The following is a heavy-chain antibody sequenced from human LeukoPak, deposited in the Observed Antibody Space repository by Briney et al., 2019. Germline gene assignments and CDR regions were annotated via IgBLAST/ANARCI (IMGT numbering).Heavy chain of an antibody. J-gene: IGHJ4*02. Sequence: PGGSLRHSCAASGFTFSSYAMRWVRQAPGKGLEWVAVISYDGSNKYYADSVKGRFTISRDNSKNTLYLQMNSLRAEDTAVYYCARAGPGGSGYYSFDYWGQGTLVTVSS. CDR3: ARAGPGGSGYYSFDY. D-gene: IGHD3-3*01. V-gene: IGHV3-30*01. CDR1: GFTFSSYA. CDR2: ISYDGSNK.